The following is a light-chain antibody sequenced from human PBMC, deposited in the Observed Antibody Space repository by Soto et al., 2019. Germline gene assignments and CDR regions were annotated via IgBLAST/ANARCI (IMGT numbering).Light chain of an antibody. Sequence: DIQMTQSPSSLSASVGDRVTITCRASQSITTFLNWYQQKPGKAPNLLIYAASSLQSGVPSRFSGSRSGTDFTLTISNVEPEDFAVYYCHQRQSWPRTFGQGTKVDIK. V-gene: IGKV1-39*01. CDR3: HQRQSWPRT. CDR2: AAS. CDR1: QSITTF. J-gene: IGKJ1*01.